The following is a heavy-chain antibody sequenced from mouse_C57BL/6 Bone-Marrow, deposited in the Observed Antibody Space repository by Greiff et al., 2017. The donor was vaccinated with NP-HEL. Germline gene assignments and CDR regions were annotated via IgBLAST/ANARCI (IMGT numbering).Heavy chain of an antibody. CDR3: TTWPGAY. CDR1: GFNIKDDY. J-gene: IGHJ3*01. CDR2: IDPENGDT. V-gene: IGHV14-4*01. Sequence: EVKLMESGAELVRPGASVTLSCTASGFNIKDDYMHWVKQRPEQGLEWIGWIDPENGDTEYASKFQGKATITADTSSNTAYLQLSSLTSEDTAVYYCTTWPGAYWGQGTLVTVSA.